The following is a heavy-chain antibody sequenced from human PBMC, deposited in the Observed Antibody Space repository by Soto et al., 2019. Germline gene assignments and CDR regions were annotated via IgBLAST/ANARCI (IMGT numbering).Heavy chain of an antibody. V-gene: IGHV3-30*18. D-gene: IGHD1-1*01. CDR3: AKEGPITNWYFDY. CDR2: ISYDGNVA. CDR1: GFTFSNYG. Sequence: QVQLVESGGGVGQPGRSLRLSCAASGFTFSNYGMHWVRQAPGKGLEWVIVISYDGNVAYYADSVKGRFTISRDNSKNTLYLQMNSLRTEDTAMYYCAKEGPITNWYFDYWGQGTLVTVSS. J-gene: IGHJ4*02.